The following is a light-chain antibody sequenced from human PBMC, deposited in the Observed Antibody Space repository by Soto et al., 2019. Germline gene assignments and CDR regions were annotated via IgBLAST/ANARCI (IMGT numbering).Light chain of an antibody. CDR1: QSISSS. CDR3: QKLHNFPLT. CDR2: AAS. V-gene: IGKV1-9*01. Sequence: DIQMTQSTSSLSASVGDRVTITCRASQSISSSLAWYQQKPGEAPRLLIYAASTLQSGVPSRFSGSGYGTEFTLTISSLQPDDFASYYCQKLHNFPLTFCQGTRLETK. J-gene: IGKJ5*01.